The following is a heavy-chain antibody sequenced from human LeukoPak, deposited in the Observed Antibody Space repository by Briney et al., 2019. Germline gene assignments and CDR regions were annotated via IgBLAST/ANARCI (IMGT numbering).Heavy chain of an antibody. CDR1: GGTFSSYG. CDR2: IIPILGIP. V-gene: IGHV1-69*10. J-gene: IGHJ6*03. CDR3: ARERSPGVNYYMDV. D-gene: IGHD3-16*01. Sequence: ASVRVSCKISGGTFSSYGISWVRQAPGQGLEWMGGIIPILGIPKYAQKFQGRVTVMTDESTNTAYMELSSLKSEDTAVYYCARERSPGVNYYMDVWGKGTTVTVSS.